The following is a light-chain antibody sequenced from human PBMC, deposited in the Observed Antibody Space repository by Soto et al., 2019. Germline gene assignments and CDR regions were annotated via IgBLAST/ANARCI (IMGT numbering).Light chain of an antibody. J-gene: IGKJ1*01. CDR1: QSISSW. V-gene: IGKV1-5*03. CDR2: KAS. Sequence: DIQMTPSPSTLSASVGARVTLTCRASQSISSWLAWYQQTPGKAPKLLIYKASSLESGVPSRFSGSGSGTEYTLTIGRLQPDDFATYYCQQYNSYWTFGQGTKVDIK. CDR3: QQYNSYWT.